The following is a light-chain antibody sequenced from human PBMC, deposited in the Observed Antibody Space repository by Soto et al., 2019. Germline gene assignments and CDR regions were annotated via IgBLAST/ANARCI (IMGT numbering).Light chain of an antibody. CDR3: QQYACLWT. CDR1: KVIRND. V-gene: IGKV1-17*01. J-gene: IGKJ1*01. CDR2: AAS. Sequence: QVTKPTSSLSGSLGKRVTFTCGASKVIRNDLGWYQQKPGKAPKRLIYAASSLQSGVPSRFIGSGSGTEFTLTISSLQPDDVAAYYCQQYACLWTFGPGTKVDIK.